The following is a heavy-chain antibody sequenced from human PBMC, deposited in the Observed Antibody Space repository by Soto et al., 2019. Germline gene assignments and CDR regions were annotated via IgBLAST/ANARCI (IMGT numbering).Heavy chain of an antibody. J-gene: IGHJ6*03. V-gene: IGHV4-39*01. CDR1: GGSITSSSYF. Sequence: QLLLQESGPGLVKPSETLPLTCPVSGGSITSSSYFWGWIRQPPGKGLEWIGNIFYSGSTYYNPSLKSRVTISVDTSKNQFSLKLTSVTAADTAVYYCARVLIYYYYMDVWGKGTKVTV. CDR2: IFYSGST. CDR3: ARVLIYYYYMDV.